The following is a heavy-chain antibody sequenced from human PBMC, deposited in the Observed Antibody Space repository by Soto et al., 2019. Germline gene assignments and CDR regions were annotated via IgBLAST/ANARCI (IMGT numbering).Heavy chain of an antibody. Sequence: QVQLQESGPGLVKPSQTLSLTCTVSGGSISSGDYYWSWIRQPPGKGLEWIGYIDYSGSTYYKPALTSRVTISVATSRCRFSLKLISVTVADTAVYYCAGRYTWNYRSTVDVWGQGTTVTVSS. CDR2: IDYSGST. CDR1: GGSISSGDYY. CDR3: AGRYTWNYRSTVDV. D-gene: IGHD1-7*01. V-gene: IGHV4-30-4*01. J-gene: IGHJ6*02.